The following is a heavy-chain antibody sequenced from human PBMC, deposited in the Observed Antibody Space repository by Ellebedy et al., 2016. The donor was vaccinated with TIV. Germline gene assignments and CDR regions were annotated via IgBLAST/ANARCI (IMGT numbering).Heavy chain of an antibody. CDR1: GFSFSSYA. Sequence: GESLKISCAASGFSFSSYAMSWVRQAPGKGLEWVSGIVGSGGSRYADSVKGRFTISRDNSKSTLDLQMSSLRAEDTAVYYCARGKSGTYIHHAFDCWGQGTLVTVSS. J-gene: IGHJ4*02. CDR2: IVGSGGSR. V-gene: IGHV3-23*01. D-gene: IGHD1-14*01. CDR3: ARGKSGTYIHHAFDC.